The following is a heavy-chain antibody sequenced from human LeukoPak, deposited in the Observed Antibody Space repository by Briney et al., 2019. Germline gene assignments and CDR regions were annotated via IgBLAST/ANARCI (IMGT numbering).Heavy chain of an antibody. CDR1: GFTFSNYG. CDR2: IRYDESTK. Sequence: GGSLRLSCAAFGFTFSNYGMHWVRQAPGKGLEWVAFIRYDESTKFYADSVKGRFTISRDNSKTTLYLQVNSLRADDTAVYYCAKDLPTPYFDYWGQGTLVTVSS. D-gene: IGHD4-23*01. J-gene: IGHJ4*02. CDR3: AKDLPTPYFDY. V-gene: IGHV3-30*02.